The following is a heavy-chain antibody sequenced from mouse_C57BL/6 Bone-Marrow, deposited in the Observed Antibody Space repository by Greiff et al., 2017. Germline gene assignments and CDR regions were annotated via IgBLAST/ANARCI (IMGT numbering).Heavy chain of an antibody. CDR1: GYTFTSYW. CDR2: IHPNSGST. CDR3: ASRPHFYGSSYGFAY. Sequence: QVQLQQPGAELVKPGASVKLSCKASGYTFTSYWMHWVKQRPGQGLEWIGMIHPNSGSTNYNEKFKSKATLTVDKSSSTAYMQLSSLTSEDSAVYYFASRPHFYGSSYGFAYWCQGTLVTVSA. V-gene: IGHV1-64*01. D-gene: IGHD1-1*01. J-gene: IGHJ3*01.